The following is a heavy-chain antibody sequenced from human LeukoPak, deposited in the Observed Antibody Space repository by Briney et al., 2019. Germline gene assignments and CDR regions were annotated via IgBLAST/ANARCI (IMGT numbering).Heavy chain of an antibody. CDR2: IIPILGIA. Sequence: SVKVSCKASGGTFSSYAISWVRQAPGQGLEWMGRIIPILGIADYAQKFQGRVTITADKSTSTAYMELSSLRSEDTAAYYCARVLDYYDSSGYYYSFDYWGQGTLVTVSS. D-gene: IGHD3-22*01. CDR3: ARVLDYYDSSGYYYSFDY. J-gene: IGHJ4*02. V-gene: IGHV1-69*04. CDR1: GGTFSSYA.